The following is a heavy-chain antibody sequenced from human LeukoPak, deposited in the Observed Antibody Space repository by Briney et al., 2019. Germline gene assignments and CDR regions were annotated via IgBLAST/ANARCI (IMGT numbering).Heavy chain of an antibody. J-gene: IGHJ4*02. D-gene: IGHD2-15*01. V-gene: IGHV3-23*01. CDR1: GFTFSSYA. Sequence: PWESLRLSCEASGFTFSSYAMSWVRQAPGKGLEWVSGGSVSGGGTYYTDSVKGRFTISRDNSKNTLFLQMNSLRVEDKDVYYCANLRGRGAYACSGASCYSYWGQGTLVTVSP. CDR2: GSVSGGGT. CDR3: ANLRGRGAYACSGASCYSY.